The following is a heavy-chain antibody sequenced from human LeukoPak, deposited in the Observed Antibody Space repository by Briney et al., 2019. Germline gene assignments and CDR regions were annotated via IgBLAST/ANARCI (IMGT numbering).Heavy chain of an antibody. CDR1: GFTFSSYS. Sequence: GGSLRLSCAASGFTFSSYSMNWVRQAPGKGLEWVSSISSSSSYIYYADSVKGRFTISRDNAKNSLYLQMNSLRAEDTAVYYCARVLSGSYYPNAFDIWGQGTMVTVSS. CDR2: ISSSSSYI. D-gene: IGHD1-26*01. CDR3: ARVLSGSYYPNAFDI. J-gene: IGHJ3*02. V-gene: IGHV3-21*01.